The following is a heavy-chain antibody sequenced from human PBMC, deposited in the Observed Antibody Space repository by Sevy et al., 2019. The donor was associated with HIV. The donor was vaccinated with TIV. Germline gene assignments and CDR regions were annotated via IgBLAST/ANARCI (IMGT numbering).Heavy chain of an antibody. CDR3: AREGCTKPHDY. J-gene: IGHJ4*02. Sequence: RGSLRLSCAASGFTFSKYSMSWVRQPPGKGLEWVATLSFGCGEINYADSVKGRFTISRDNSKNSFYLQMNNLRAEDTAVYYCAREGCTKPHDYWGQGTLVTVSS. CDR1: GFTFSKYS. V-gene: IGHV3-23*01. CDR2: LSFGCGEI. D-gene: IGHD2-8*01.